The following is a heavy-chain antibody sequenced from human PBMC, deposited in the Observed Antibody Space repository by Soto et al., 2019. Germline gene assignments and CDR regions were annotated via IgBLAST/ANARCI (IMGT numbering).Heavy chain of an antibody. V-gene: IGHV4-30-4*01. J-gene: IGHJ3*02. D-gene: IGHD1-26*01. CDR2: IYYSGST. CDR1: GGSISSGDYY. Sequence: PSETLSLTCTVSGGSISSGDYYWSWIRQPPGKGLEWIGYIYYSGSTYHNPSLKSRVTISVDTSKNQFSLKLSSVTAADTAVYYCARGVVGATRGAFDIWGQGTMVTVSS. CDR3: ARGVVGATRGAFDI.